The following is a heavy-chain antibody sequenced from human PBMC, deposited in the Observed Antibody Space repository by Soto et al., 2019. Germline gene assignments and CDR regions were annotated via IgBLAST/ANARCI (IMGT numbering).Heavy chain of an antibody. V-gene: IGHV1-3*05. J-gene: IGHJ4*02. D-gene: IGHD6-13*01. Sequence: QVQLVQSGAEEKKPGASVKVSCKASGYTFTSYAMHWVRQAPGQRLEWMGWINAGNGNTKYSQKFQGRVTITRDTSASTAYMELSSLGSEDTAVYYCARAPGGPGIAEYWGQGTLVTVSS. CDR2: INAGNGNT. CDR1: GYTFTSYA. CDR3: ARAPGGPGIAEY.